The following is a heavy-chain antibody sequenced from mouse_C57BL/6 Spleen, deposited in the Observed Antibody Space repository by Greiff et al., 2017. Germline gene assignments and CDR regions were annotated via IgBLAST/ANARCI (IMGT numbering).Heavy chain of an antibody. D-gene: IGHD1-1*01. V-gene: IGHV3-1*01. Sequence: EVQLQESGPGMVKPSQSLSLTCTVTGYSITSGYDWHWIRHFPGNKLEWMGYISYSGSTNYNPSLKSRISITHDTSKNHFFLKLNSVTTEDTATYYCARGDYYGSSYVEAWFAYWGQGTLVTVSA. CDR2: ISYSGST. CDR1: GYSITSGYD. CDR3: ARGDYYGSSYVEAWFAY. J-gene: IGHJ3*01.